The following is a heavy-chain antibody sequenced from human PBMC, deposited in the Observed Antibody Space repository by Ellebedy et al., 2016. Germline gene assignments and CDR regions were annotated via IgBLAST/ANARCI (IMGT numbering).Heavy chain of an antibody. CDR3: ARGGFRITGTTEDYYYYMDV. Sequence: ASVKVSCXASGYTFTGYYMSWVRQAPGQGLEWMGWITPNSGGTDYAQKFQGRGTMTSDTSISTAYMELSGLRSDDTAVYYCARGGFRITGTTEDYYYYMDVWGKGTTVTVSS. J-gene: IGHJ6*03. CDR2: ITPNSGGT. V-gene: IGHV1-2*02. CDR1: GYTFTGYY. D-gene: IGHD1/OR15-1a*01.